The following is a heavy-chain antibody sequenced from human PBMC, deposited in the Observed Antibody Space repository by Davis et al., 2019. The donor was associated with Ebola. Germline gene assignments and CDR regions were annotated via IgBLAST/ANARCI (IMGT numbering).Heavy chain of an antibody. D-gene: IGHD3-10*01. Sequence: GESLKISCAASGFTFSSYWMTWVRQAPGKGLEWVANIKEDGSEKNYLESVKGRFTISRDNAKNSLYLQMNSLRAEDTAVYYCARDVGVEFDYWGQGTLVTVSS. CDR1: GFTFSSYW. CDR3: ARDVGVEFDY. V-gene: IGHV3-7*03. CDR2: IKEDGSEK. J-gene: IGHJ4*02.